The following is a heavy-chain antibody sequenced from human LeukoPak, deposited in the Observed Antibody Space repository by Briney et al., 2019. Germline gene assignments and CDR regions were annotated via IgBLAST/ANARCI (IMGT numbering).Heavy chain of an antibody. CDR3: AKTSGHSSSHKDDAFDV. CDR1: GFTFSNYA. Sequence: PGGSLRLSCAASGFTFSNYAMSWVRQAPGEGLEWVSSISGRGGGTYYADSVKGRFTISRDNSKNALFLQMNSLRADDTALYYCAKTSGHSSSHKDDAFDVWGQGTLVTVSS. V-gene: IGHV3-23*01. D-gene: IGHD6-6*01. CDR2: ISGRGGGT. J-gene: IGHJ3*01.